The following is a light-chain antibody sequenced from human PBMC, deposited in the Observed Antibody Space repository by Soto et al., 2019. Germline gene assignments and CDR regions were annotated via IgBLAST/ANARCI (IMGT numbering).Light chain of an antibody. J-gene: IGLJ1*01. CDR1: SSNIGTGYD. CDR3: QSFDSSRFYV. V-gene: IGLV1-40*01. CDR2: GNS. Sequence: QSVLTQPPSVSGAPGQRVTISCAGSSSNIGTGYDVHWYQQLPGTAPKLLIYGNSNRPSGVPDRFSGSKSGTSASLAITGLQADDEADYYCQSFDSSRFYVFGTGTKLTVL.